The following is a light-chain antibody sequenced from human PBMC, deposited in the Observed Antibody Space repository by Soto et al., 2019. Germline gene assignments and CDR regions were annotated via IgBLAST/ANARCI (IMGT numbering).Light chain of an antibody. CDR2: GAS. V-gene: IGKV3-15*01. J-gene: IGKJ5*01. CDR3: QQYNNWPIT. Sequence: VLTRSPVTLSLSPWERATLSCRASQIILTNLAWYHQKPGQAPRLLIYGASTRATGIPARFSGSGSGTEFTLTISSLQSEDFEIYYCQQYNNWPITFGQGTRLEIK. CDR1: QIILTN.